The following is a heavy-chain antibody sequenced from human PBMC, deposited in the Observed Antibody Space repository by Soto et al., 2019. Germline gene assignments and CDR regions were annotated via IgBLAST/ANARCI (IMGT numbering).Heavy chain of an antibody. J-gene: IGHJ4*02. Sequence: SETLSLTCAVYGESFSGYYWSWIRQPPGKGLEWIGEINHSGSTNYNPSLKSRVTMSVDTSKNQFSLKLSSVTAADTAVYYCAGNIVATISSFDYWGQGTLVTVSS. V-gene: IGHV4-34*01. CDR1: GESFSGYY. CDR2: INHSGST. D-gene: IGHD5-12*01. CDR3: AGNIVATISSFDY.